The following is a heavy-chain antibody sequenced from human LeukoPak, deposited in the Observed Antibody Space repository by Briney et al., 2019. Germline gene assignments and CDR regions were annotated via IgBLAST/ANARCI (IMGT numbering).Heavy chain of an antibody. V-gene: IGHV3-11*04. CDR3: ARVASRSGRAFDI. CDR1: GFTFSDYY. J-gene: IGHJ3*02. Sequence: PGGSLRLSCAASGFTFSDYYMSWIRQAPGKGLEWVSYVSSSGSTIYYADSVKGRFTISRDNAKNSLYLQVNSLRAEDTAVYYCARVASRSGRAFDIWGQGTMVTVSS. CDR2: VSSSGSTI.